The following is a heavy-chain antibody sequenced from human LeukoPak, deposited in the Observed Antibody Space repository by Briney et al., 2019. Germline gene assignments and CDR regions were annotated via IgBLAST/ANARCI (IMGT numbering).Heavy chain of an antibody. CDR1: GGSISSYY. J-gene: IGHJ5*02. Sequence: PSETLSLTCTVSGGSISSYYWGWIRQPPGKGLEWIGSIYYSGSTYYNPSLKSRVTISVDTSKNQFTLKLSSVTAADTAVYYCARRGRNNWFDPWGQGTLVTVSS. V-gene: IGHV4-39*01. CDR3: ARRGRNNWFDP. CDR2: IYYSGST.